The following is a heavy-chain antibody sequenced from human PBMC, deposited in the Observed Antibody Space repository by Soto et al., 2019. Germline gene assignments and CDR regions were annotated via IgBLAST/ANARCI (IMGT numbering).Heavy chain of an antibody. Sequence: EVQLVESGGGLVQLGRSLRLSFAAPGSTFDDYALHWVRQAPGKGLGWVSGISWNSGSIGYADSVKGRFTISRDNAKNSLYLQMNSLRAEDTALYYCAKSIIAAAALGAFDIWGQGTMVTVSS. V-gene: IGHV3-9*01. CDR2: ISWNSGSI. CDR1: GSTFDDYA. CDR3: AKSIIAAAALGAFDI. D-gene: IGHD6-13*01. J-gene: IGHJ3*02.